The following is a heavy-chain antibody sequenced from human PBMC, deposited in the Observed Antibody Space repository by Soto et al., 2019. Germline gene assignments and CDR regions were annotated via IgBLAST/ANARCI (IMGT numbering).Heavy chain of an antibody. D-gene: IGHD3-10*01. CDR3: ARGDYHGSGDYYFDY. Sequence: QVQLQESGPGLVKPSQTLSLTCTVSGVSISGGGYYWSWIRQHPGKGLEWIGYIYYTGSTYYNPSLKSRVTISVDTSENQFSLQLSSVSAADTAVYYCARGDYHGSGDYYFDYWGQGTLVTVSS. J-gene: IGHJ4*02. V-gene: IGHV4-31*03. CDR1: GVSISGGGYY. CDR2: IYYTGST.